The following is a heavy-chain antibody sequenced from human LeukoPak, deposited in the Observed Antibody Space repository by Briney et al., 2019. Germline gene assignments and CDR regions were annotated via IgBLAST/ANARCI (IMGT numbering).Heavy chain of an antibody. Sequence: GGSLRLSCAASGFTFSSYWMHWVRQAPGKGLVWVSRINSDGSSTSYADSVKGRFTISRDNAKNTLYLQMNSLRAEDTAVYYCARAYCSSTSCYVSTGMDVWGQGTTVNVSS. CDR1: GFTFSSYW. CDR2: INSDGSST. J-gene: IGHJ6*02. V-gene: IGHV3-74*01. CDR3: ARAYCSSTSCYVSTGMDV. D-gene: IGHD2-2*01.